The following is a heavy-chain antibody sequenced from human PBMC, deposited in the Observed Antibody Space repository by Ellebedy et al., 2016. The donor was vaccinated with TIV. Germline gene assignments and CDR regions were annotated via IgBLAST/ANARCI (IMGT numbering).Heavy chain of an antibody. D-gene: IGHD6-6*01. CDR3: ARRAGIARYGLDV. CDR2: IYYSGST. V-gene: IGHV4-39*01. J-gene: IGHJ6*02. CDR1: GGSIGSSSYY. Sequence: MPSETLSLTCTVSGGSIGSSSYYWGWIRQPPGKGLEWIGSIYYSGSTYYNPSLKSRVTISVDTSKNQFSLRLASVTAADTAVYYCARRAGIARYGLDVWGQGTTVTVSS.